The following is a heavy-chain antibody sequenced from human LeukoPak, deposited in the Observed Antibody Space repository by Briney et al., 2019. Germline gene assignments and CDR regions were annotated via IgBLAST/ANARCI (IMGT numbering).Heavy chain of an antibody. Sequence: GESLQISCEASDSHFSDYWIGWVRQLPGKGLEWMGIIYPGDSDTKYSPSFQGQVTISADKSISTAYLQWSSLKASDTAIYYCARRWGSGSFDSWGQGTLVTVSS. CDR1: DSHFSDYW. J-gene: IGHJ4*02. D-gene: IGHD3-10*01. CDR2: IYPGDSDT. V-gene: IGHV5-51*01. CDR3: ARRWGSGSFDS.